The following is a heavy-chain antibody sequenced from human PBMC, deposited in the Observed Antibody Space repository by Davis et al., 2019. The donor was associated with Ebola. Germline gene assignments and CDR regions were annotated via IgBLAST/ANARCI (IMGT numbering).Heavy chain of an antibody. CDR2: ISYDGSNK. CDR3: ARIVGATSAFDI. V-gene: IGHV3-30-3*01. Sequence: GGSLRLSCAASGITFTTYALHWVRQAPGKGLEWVAVISYDGSNKYYADSVKGRFTISRDNSKNTLYLQMNSLRAEDTAVYYCARIVGATSAFDIWGQGTMVTVSS. D-gene: IGHD1-26*01. CDR1: GITFTTYA. J-gene: IGHJ3*02.